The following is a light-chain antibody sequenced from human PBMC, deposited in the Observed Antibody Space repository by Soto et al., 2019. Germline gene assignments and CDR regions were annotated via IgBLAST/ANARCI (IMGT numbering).Light chain of an antibody. CDR3: AAWDDSLNGLV. V-gene: IGLV1-44*01. CDR1: SPNIGSNS. CDR2: SNN. Sequence: QSVLTQPPSASGTPGQRVTISCSGSSPNIGSNSVIWYQQLPGTAPKLLMYSNNQRPSGVPDRFSGSKSGTSASLANSGLQSEDEADYYCAAWDDSLNGLVFGGGTQLTVL. J-gene: IGLJ3*02.